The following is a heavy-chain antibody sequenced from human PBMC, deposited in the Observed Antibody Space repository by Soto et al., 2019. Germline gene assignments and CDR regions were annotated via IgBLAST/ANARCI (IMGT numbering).Heavy chain of an antibody. Sequence: GGSLRLSCAPSGFIFHDYAIHWVRQAPGKGLEWVSGINWNSGSIGYADSVKCRFTISRDNARNSLYLEMNSLRAEDSALYYCAKDIPYYHSPGSFDTWGQGPLVTV. CDR1: GFIFHDYA. J-gene: IGHJ4*02. CDR3: AKDIPYYHSPGSFDT. CDR2: INWNSGSI. D-gene: IGHD3-22*01. V-gene: IGHV3-9*01.